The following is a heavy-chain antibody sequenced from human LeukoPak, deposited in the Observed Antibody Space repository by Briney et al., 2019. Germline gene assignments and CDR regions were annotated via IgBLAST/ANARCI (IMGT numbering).Heavy chain of an antibody. J-gene: IGHJ4*02. V-gene: IGHV4-30-4*07. CDR1: GGSISSGGYS. CDR2: IYYSGST. Sequence: QPSETLSLTCAVSGGSISSGGYSWSWIRQPPGKGLEWIGYIYYSGSTYYNPSLKSRVTISVDTSKNQFSLKLSSVTAADTAVYYCARDMGRSRKAVDTASDYWGQGTLVTVSS. D-gene: IGHD5-18*01. CDR3: ARDMGRSRKAVDTASDY.